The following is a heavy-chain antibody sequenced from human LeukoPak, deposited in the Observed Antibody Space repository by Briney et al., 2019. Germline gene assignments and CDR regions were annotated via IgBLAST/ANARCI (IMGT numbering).Heavy chain of an antibody. CDR1: GYTFTGYY. J-gene: IGHJ6*03. CDR2: INPNSGGT. Sequence: ASVKVSCKASGYTFTGYYMHWVRQAPGQGLEWMGWINPNSGGTNYAQKFQGRVTMTRDTSISTAYMELSRLRSDDTAVYYCARDKMITFGGVIVIYYYMDVWGKGTTVTISS. V-gene: IGHV1-2*02. CDR3: ARDKMITFGGVIVIYYYMDV. D-gene: IGHD3-16*02.